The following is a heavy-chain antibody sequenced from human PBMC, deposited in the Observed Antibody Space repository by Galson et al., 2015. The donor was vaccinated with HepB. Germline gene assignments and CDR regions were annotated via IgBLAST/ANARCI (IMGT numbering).Heavy chain of an antibody. D-gene: IGHD1-26*01. Sequence: SLRLSCAASGFTFSRYAMTWVRQAPGKGLEWISSITSNGGRTFYTNSVKGRFTISRDNSRNTVVLQLSSLRPEDTAVHYCAKDGRMVSNNPYQLHFWGQGTLVSVSS. CDR1: GFTFSRYA. CDR2: ITSNGGRT. CDR3: AKDGRMVSNNPYQLHF. V-gene: IGHV3-23*01. J-gene: IGHJ4*02.